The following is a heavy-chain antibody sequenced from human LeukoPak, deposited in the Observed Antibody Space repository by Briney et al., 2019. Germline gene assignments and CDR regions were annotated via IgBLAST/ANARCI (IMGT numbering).Heavy chain of an antibody. CDR2: IYYSGST. Sequence: SETLSLTCTVSDGSIINYYWTWIRQPPGKELEWIGYIYYSGSTKTNPSLKSRVTISVDTSKNQFSLKLSSVTAADTAVYYCARHSAVAGTRWFDPWGQGTLVTVSS. J-gene: IGHJ5*02. CDR3: ARHSAVAGTRWFDP. D-gene: IGHD6-19*01. V-gene: IGHV4-59*08. CDR1: DGSIINYY.